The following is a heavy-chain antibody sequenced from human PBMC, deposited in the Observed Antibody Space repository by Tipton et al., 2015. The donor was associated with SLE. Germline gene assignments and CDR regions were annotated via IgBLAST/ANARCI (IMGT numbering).Heavy chain of an antibody. CDR3: ARLHGYSYGLNWFDP. CDR1: GGSVSSSSKY. D-gene: IGHD5-18*01. Sequence: TLSLTCTVSGGSVSSSSKYWAWIRQPPGKGLEWIGGIYYTGTTTYYNSFLKSRVTMSVDTSKNQFSLRLISVIAADTAVYYCARLHGYSYGLNWFDPWGQGTLISVSS. V-gene: IGHV4-39*07. J-gene: IGHJ5*02. CDR2: IYYTGTTT.